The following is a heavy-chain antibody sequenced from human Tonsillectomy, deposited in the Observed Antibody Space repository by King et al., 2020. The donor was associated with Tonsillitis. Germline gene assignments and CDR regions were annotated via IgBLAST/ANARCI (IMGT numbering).Heavy chain of an antibody. Sequence: VQLVESGGGVVQPGRSLRLSCTASGFTFRSYGMHWVRQAPGKGLEWVAGIWYDGSNKYYVESVKGRFTIARDNSKNTLYLQMNSLRAEDTAVYFCTRDLGNYYDSSGYPEYFDYWGQGTLVTVSS. J-gene: IGHJ4*02. D-gene: IGHD3-22*01. CDR2: IWYDGSNK. CDR1: GFTFRSYG. CDR3: TRDLGNYYDSSGYPEYFDY. V-gene: IGHV3-33*01.